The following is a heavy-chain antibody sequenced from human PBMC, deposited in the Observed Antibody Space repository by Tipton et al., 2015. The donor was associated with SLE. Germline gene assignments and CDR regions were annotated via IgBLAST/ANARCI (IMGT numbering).Heavy chain of an antibody. CDR3: ARGLVAAGPDYYYYYGMDV. V-gene: IGHV4-59*01. D-gene: IGHD6-13*01. Sequence: TLSLTCTVSGGSISSYYWTWIRQPPGKGLECIGYIYYSGRTNYNPSLKSRVTTSVDTSKNQFSLKLSSVTAADTAVYYCARGLVAAGPDYYYYYGMDVWGQGTTVTVSS. CDR2: IYYSGRT. CDR1: GGSISSYY. J-gene: IGHJ6*02.